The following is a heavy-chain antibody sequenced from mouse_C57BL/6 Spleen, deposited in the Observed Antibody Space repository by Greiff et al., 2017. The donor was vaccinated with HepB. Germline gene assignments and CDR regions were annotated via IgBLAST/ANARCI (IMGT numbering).Heavy chain of an antibody. CDR2: INPSSGYT. CDR1: GYTFTSYW. CDR3: ANFYYDYDGPWDFDV. J-gene: IGHJ1*03. D-gene: IGHD2-4*01. V-gene: IGHV1-7*01. Sequence: VQLQQSGAELAKPGASVKLSCKASGYTFTSYWMHWVKQRPGQGLEWIGYINPSSGYTKYNQKFKDKATLTADKSSSTAYMQLSSLTYEDSADYYCANFYYDYDGPWDFDVWGTGTTVTVSS.